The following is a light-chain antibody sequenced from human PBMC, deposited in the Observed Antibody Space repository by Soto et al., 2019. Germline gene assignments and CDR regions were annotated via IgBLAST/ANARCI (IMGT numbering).Light chain of an antibody. CDR3: QQCATSPLT. Sequence: EIVLTQSPGTLSLSPGERATLSCRASQSVTNNHLDWYQQKPGQAPRLLIYDASSRATGIPDRFSGSGSGTDFTLTISTLETEDFGMYYCQQCATSPLTFGQGTKVDIK. V-gene: IGKV3-20*01. CDR2: DAS. J-gene: IGKJ1*01. CDR1: QSVTNNH.